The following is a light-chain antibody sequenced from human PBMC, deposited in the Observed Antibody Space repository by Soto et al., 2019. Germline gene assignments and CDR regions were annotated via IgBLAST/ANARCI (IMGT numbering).Light chain of an antibody. CDR3: SSYAGANRV. CDR1: SSDVGANNY. Sequence: QSVLTQPPSASGSPGQTVTISCTGTSSDVGANNYVSWYQQHPGKAPKRMIYEVTKLPSGVPDRFSGPKSGNTASLTVSRLQAEADADYYCSSYAGANRVFGTGSKVTVL. CDR2: EVT. J-gene: IGLJ1*01. V-gene: IGLV2-8*01.